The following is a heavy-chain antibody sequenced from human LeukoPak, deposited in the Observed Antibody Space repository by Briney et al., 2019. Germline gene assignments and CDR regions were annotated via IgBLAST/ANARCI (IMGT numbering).Heavy chain of an antibody. V-gene: IGHV4-61*02. CDR1: GGSISSGSYY. CDR3: ASEVSSGWYEIDY. D-gene: IGHD6-19*01. J-gene: IGHJ4*02. CDR2: IYTSGST. Sequence: SETLSLTCTVSGGSISSGSYYWSWIRQLAGKGLEWIGRIYTSGSTNYNPSLKSRVTISVDTSKNQFSLKLSSVTAADTAVYYCASEVSSGWYEIDYWGQGTLVTVSS.